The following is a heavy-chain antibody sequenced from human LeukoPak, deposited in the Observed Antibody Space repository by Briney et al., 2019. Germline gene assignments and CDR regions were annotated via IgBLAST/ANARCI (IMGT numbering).Heavy chain of an antibody. CDR2: INHSGST. Sequence: PSETLSLTCGVSGASFSGYYFSWVRQSPEKGLEWNGEINHSGSTNYNPSLKSRVTISVDTAKKQISLRLNSVTAADTAVYYCARNSVPSFYSDTSGYFYYWGQGTLVTVSS. CDR1: GASFSGYY. CDR3: ARNSVPSFYSDTSGYFYY. D-gene: IGHD3-22*01. J-gene: IGHJ4*02. V-gene: IGHV4-34*01.